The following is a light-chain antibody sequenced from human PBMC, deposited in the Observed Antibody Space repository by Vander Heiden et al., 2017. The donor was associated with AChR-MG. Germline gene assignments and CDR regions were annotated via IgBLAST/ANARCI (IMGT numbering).Light chain of an antibody. J-gene: IGLJ3*02. CDR1: SLRSYY. CDR2: GKN. CDR3: NSRDTSGNHLM. Sequence: SSELTQDPAVSVALGQTVRITCQGDSLRSYYPTWYQQKPGQAPVLVIYGKNNRPSGIPDRFSGSSSGNTASLTITGAQAEDEADYYCNSRDTSGNHLMFGGGTKLTGL. V-gene: IGLV3-19*01.